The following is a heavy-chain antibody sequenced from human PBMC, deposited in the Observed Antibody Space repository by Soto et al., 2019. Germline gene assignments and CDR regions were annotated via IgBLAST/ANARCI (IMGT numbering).Heavy chain of an antibody. CDR3: ARGRTPDVLVEPAAMRYFQQ. Sequence: SETLSLTCTVSGGSIISYYWSWIRQPPGKGLEWIGYIYYSGSTNYNPSLKSRVTISVDTSKNQFSLKLSSVTAADTAVYYCARGRTPDVLVEPAAMRYFQQWGPGTLVTVSS. CDR2: IYYSGST. J-gene: IGHJ1*01. D-gene: IGHD2-2*01. V-gene: IGHV4-59*01. CDR1: GGSIISYY.